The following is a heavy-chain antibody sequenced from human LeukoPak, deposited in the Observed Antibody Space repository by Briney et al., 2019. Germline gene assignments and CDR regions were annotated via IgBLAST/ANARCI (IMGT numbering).Heavy chain of an antibody. CDR1: EFDFSSHA. D-gene: IGHD4-17*01. V-gene: IGHV3-23*01. Sequence: PGGSLRLSCAASEFDFSSHAMTWFRQAPGKGLEWSSAIIISGSKTYYTDSVKGRFTISRDNCKKTLYLQMNSLRAEDTAVYYCANEIRPNDYWGQGTQVTVSS. CDR3: ANEIRPNDY. CDR2: IIISGSKT. J-gene: IGHJ4*02.